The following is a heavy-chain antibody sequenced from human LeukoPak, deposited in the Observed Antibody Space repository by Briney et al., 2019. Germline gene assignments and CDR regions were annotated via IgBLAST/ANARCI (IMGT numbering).Heavy chain of an antibody. V-gene: IGHV4-59*08. CDR2: IYYSGST. J-gene: IGHJ6*02. D-gene: IGHD6-13*01. Sequence: SETLSLTCTVSGGSISSYYWSWIRQPPGKGLEWIGYIYYSGSTNYNPSLKSRVTIPVDTSKNQFSLKLSSVTAADTAVYYCARRSAYSNYYYYGMDVWGQGTTVTVSS. CDR3: ARRSAYSNYYYYGMDV. CDR1: GGSISSYY.